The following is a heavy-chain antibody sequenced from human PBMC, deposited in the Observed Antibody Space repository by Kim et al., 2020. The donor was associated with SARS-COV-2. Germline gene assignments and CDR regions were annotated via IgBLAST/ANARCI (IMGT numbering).Heavy chain of an antibody. J-gene: IGHJ6*02. CDR3: ARDLTYYYGSGSYYMPSYYYYYGMDV. V-gene: IGHV3-21*01. CDR2: ISSSSSYI. CDR1: GFTFSSYS. Sequence: GGSLRLSCAASGFTFSSYSMNWVRQAPGKGLEWVSSISSSSSYIYYANSVKGRFTISRDNAKNSLYLQMNSLRAEDTAVYYCARDLTYYYGSGSYYMPSYYYYYGMDVWGQGTTVTVSS. D-gene: IGHD3-10*01.